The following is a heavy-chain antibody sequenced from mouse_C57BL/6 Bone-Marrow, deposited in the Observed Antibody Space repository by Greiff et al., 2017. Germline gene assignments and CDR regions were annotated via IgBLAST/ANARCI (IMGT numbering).Heavy chain of an antibody. V-gene: IGHV1-69*01. CDR2: IDPSDSYT. CDR3: ASSYGYFDV. CDR1: GYTFTSYW. J-gene: IGHJ1*03. Sequence: QVQLQQPGAELVMPGASVKLSCKASGYTFTSYWMHWVKQRPGQGLEWIGEIDPSDSYTNYKQKFKGKSTLTVDKSSSAAYMQSSSLTSEDSAVYYCASSYGYFDVWGTGTTVTVSS.